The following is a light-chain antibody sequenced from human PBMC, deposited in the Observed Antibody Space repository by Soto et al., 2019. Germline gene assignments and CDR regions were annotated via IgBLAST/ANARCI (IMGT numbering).Light chain of an antibody. CDR1: SGHSSYA. J-gene: IGLJ1*01. CDR3: QTWGTGIDYV. CDR2: LNSDGSH. Sequence: QPVLTQSPSASASLGASVKLTCTLSSGHSSYAIAWHQQQPEKGPRYLMKLNSDGSHSKGDGIPDRFSGSSSGAERYLTISSLQSEVEADYYCQTWGTGIDYVFGTGTKLTVL. V-gene: IGLV4-69*01.